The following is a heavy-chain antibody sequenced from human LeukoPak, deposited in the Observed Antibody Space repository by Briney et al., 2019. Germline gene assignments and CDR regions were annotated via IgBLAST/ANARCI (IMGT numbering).Heavy chain of an antibody. D-gene: IGHD4-23*01. V-gene: IGHV5-51*01. J-gene: IGHJ3*02. CDR1: GYSFTTYW. CDR3: ARTVLRWTLGARKGAFDI. Sequence: GESLKISCKGSGYSFTTYWIGWVRQMPGKGLEWMGIIYPGDSDTRYSPSFQGQVTISADKSISTAYLQWSSLKASDTAMYYCARTVLRWTLGARKGAFDIWGQGTMVTVSS. CDR2: IYPGDSDT.